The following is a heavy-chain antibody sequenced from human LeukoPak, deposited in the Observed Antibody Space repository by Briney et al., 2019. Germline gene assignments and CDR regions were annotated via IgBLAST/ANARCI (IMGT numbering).Heavy chain of an antibody. Sequence: KSSETLSLTCAVYGGSFSGYYWSWIRQPPGKGLEWIGEINHSGSTNYNPSLKGRVTISVDTSKNQFSLKLSSVTAADTAVYYCARLLLYPRYYFDYWGQGTLVTVPS. V-gene: IGHV4-34*01. J-gene: IGHJ4*02. CDR3: ARLLLYPRYYFDY. CDR1: GGSFSGYY. D-gene: IGHD5/OR15-5a*01. CDR2: INHSGST.